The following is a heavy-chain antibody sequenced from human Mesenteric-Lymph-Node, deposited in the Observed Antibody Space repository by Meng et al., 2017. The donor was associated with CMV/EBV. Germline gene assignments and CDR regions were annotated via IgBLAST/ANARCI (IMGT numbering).Heavy chain of an antibody. CDR3: AAAWDY. CDR1: GFTFSRYE. Sequence: GGSLRLSCAASGFTFSRYEMNWVRQALGEGVEWVSYISSSSSTIYYADAVKGRFTISRDNDKNSLYLQMNNLRAEDTAVYYCAAAWDYWGQGTLVTVSS. J-gene: IGHJ4*02. CDR2: ISSSSSTI. V-gene: IGHV3-48*03.